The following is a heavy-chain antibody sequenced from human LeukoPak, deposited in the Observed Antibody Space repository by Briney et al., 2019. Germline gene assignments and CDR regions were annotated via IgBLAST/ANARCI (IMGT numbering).Heavy chain of an antibody. CDR1: GYTFTSYG. Sequence: ASVKVSCKASGYTFTSYGISWVRQAPGQGLEWMGWISAYNGNTNYAQKLQGRVTMTTDTSTSTAYMELRSLRSDDTAVYYCARGPSIITMVRGVHFDYWGQGTLVTVSS. J-gene: IGHJ4*02. V-gene: IGHV1-18*01. D-gene: IGHD3-10*01. CDR2: ISAYNGNT. CDR3: ARGPSIITMVRGVHFDY.